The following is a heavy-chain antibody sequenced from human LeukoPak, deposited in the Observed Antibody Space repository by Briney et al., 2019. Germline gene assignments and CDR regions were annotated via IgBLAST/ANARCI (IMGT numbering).Heavy chain of an antibody. CDR3: ARANYYDSSGSIANWFDP. V-gene: IGHV4-38-2*01. Sequence: SETLSLTCAVPGYSISSGYYWGWIRQPPGKGLEWIGIIYHSGSTYYNPSLKSRVTISVDTSKNQFSLKLSSVTAADTAVYYCARANYYDSSGSIANWFDPWGQGTLVTVSS. J-gene: IGHJ5*02. CDR1: GYSISSGYY. CDR2: IYHSGST. D-gene: IGHD3-22*01.